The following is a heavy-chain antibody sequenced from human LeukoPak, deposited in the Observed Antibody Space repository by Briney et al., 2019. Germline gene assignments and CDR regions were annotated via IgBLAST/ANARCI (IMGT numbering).Heavy chain of an antibody. CDR1: GFTFSSYG. D-gene: IGHD3-22*01. Sequence: GRSLRVSCAASGFTFSSYGMHWVRQAPGKGLECVAVISHDGSNKYYADSVKGRFTISRDNSKNTLYLQMNSLRGEDTAVYYCAKNEDSSGYYSYFNSWGQGTLVTVSS. J-gene: IGHJ4*02. V-gene: IGHV3-30*18. CDR2: ISHDGSNK. CDR3: AKNEDSSGYYSYFNS.